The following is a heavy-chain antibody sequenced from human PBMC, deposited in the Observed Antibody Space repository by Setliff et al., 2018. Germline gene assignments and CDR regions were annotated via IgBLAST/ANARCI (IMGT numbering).Heavy chain of an antibody. CDR2: ISAYNGNT. CDR3: ARGHSGSDFHDPFDI. J-gene: IGHJ3*02. D-gene: IGHD1-26*01. Sequence: ASVKVSCKASGYTFTSYGISWVRQAPGQGLEWMGWISAYNGNTNYAQKLQGRVTMTTDTSTSTAYMELRSLRSDDTAVYYCARGHSGSDFHDPFDIWGQGTMVTVSS. CDR1: GYTFTSYG. V-gene: IGHV1-18*01.